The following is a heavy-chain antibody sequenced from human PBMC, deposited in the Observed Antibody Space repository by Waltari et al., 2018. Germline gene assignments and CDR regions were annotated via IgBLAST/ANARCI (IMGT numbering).Heavy chain of an antibody. Sequence: EVQLVESGGGLVQPGRSLRLSCAASGFTFAAYAMHLVRQAPGKGLEWVSGISWNSGSIGYADSVKGRFTISRDNAKNSLYLQMNSLRAEDTALYYCAKGGSYGGSHAFDIWGQGTMVTVSS. CDR3: AKGGSYGGSHAFDI. V-gene: IGHV3-9*01. CDR1: GFTFAAYA. CDR2: ISWNSGSI. J-gene: IGHJ3*02. D-gene: IGHD1-26*01.